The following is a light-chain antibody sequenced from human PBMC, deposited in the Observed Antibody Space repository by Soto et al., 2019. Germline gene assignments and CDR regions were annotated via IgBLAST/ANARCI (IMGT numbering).Light chain of an antibody. V-gene: IGKV3-11*01. J-gene: IGKJ1*01. CDR1: QNVRTF. Sequence: EVVLTQSPATLSLSPGERATLSCRASQNVRTFLDWYQQKPGQAPRLLIYGASNRATVIPARFSGSGSGTDFTLTISGLEPEDFAVYYCQQHSHWPPWTFGQGTRVEIQ. CDR3: QQHSHWPPWT. CDR2: GAS.